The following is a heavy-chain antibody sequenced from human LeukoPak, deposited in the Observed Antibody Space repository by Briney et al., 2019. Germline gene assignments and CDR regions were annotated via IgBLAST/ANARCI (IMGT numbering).Heavy chain of an antibody. J-gene: IGHJ4*02. CDR1: GGSISTYF. Sequence: SETLSLTCTVSGGSISTYFWSWIRQPPGKGLEWIGYIYYSGSTNYNPSLKSRVTISVDTSKNQFSLKPSSVTAADTAVYYCAACRGHVPFDYWGQGTLVTVSS. D-gene: IGHD3-16*01. CDR3: AACRGHVPFDY. CDR2: IYYSGST. V-gene: IGHV4-59*12.